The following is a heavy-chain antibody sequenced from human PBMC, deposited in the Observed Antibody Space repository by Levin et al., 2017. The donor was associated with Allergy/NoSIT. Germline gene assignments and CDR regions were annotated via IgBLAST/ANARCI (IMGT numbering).Heavy chain of an antibody. Sequence: GASVKVSCKASGGSFNTINWVRQAPGQGLEWMGGIIPILGTPKYEQKFQGRVTITADESTRTAYMELSSLRSEDTAVYYCARRPERKDWFHPWGQGTLVTVSS. V-gene: IGHV1-69*13. J-gene: IGHJ5*02. CDR1: GGSFNT. CDR2: IIPILGTP. CDR3: ARRPERKDWFHP.